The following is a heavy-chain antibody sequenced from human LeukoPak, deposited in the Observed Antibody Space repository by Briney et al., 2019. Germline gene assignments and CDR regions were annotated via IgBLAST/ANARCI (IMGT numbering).Heavy chain of an antibody. D-gene: IGHD3-22*01. CDR2: INHSGST. CDR3: ARVGDSSGYYYGITEYFQH. V-gene: IGHV4-34*01. Sequence: SETLSLTCAVYGGSFSGYYWSWIRQPPGKGLEWIGEINHSGSTNYNLSLKSRVTISVDTSKNQFSLKLSSVTAADTAVYYCARVGDSSGYYYGITEYFQHWGQGTLVTVSS. J-gene: IGHJ1*01. CDR1: GGSFSGYY.